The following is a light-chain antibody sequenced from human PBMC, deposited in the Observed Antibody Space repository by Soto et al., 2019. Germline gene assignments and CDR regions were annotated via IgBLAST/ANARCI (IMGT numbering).Light chain of an antibody. CDR2: DAS. V-gene: IGKV1-33*01. CDR3: QHNNIFPRS. CDR1: QDINIY. J-gene: IGKJ5*01. Sequence: DIQMTQSPSSLFASVGDRVTITCQATQDINIYLNWYQQKPGEAPNLLIYDASNLEIGVPSRFTVGGAGSHITCTISRLRTESIWTHICQHNNIFPRSSGPGTQL.